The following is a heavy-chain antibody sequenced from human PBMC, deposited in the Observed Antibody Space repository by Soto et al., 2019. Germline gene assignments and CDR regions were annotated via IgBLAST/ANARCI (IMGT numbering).Heavy chain of an antibody. CDR1: GGSISSYY. CDR3: ASGWRGQWLVPHY. J-gene: IGHJ4*02. Sequence: SETLSLTCTVSGGSISSYYWSWIRQPPGKGLEWIGYIYYSGSTNYNPSLKSRVTISVDTSKNQFSLKLSSVTAADTAVYYCASGWRGQWLVPHYWGQGTLVTVSS. D-gene: IGHD6-19*01. CDR2: IYYSGST. V-gene: IGHV4-59*01.